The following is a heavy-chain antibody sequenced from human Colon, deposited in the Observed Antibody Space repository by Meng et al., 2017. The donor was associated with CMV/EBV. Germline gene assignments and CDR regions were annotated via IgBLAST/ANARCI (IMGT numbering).Heavy chain of an antibody. V-gene: IGHV1-46*01. CDR3: AREAAAAGKVFDY. Sequence: ASVTVSCLASGYTLSSNYMHWVRQAPGQGLEWMGIINPSGGSTRYAQKFQGRLTMTRDTSTSTVHMELSSLRSEDTAVYYCAREAAAAGKVFDYWGQGTLVTVSS. D-gene: IGHD6-13*01. CDR1: GYTLSSNY. CDR2: INPSGGST. J-gene: IGHJ4*02.